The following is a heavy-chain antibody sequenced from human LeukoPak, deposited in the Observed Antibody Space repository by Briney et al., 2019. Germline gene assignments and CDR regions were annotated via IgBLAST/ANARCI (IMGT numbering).Heavy chain of an antibody. J-gene: IGHJ4*02. Sequence: SETLSLTCTVSGGSISSSSYYWGWIRQPPGKGLEWIGSIYHSGSTYYNPSLKSRVTISVDTSKNQFSLKLSSVTAADTAVYYCARDPQWLVTGYYFDYWGQGTLVTVSS. CDR3: ARDPQWLVTGYYFDY. D-gene: IGHD6-19*01. CDR2: IYHSGST. V-gene: IGHV4-39*07. CDR1: GGSISSSSYY.